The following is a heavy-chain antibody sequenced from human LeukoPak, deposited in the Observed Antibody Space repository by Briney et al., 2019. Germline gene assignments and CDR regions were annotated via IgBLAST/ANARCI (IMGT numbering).Heavy chain of an antibody. V-gene: IGHV4-59*01. Sequence: PSETLSLTCTVSGGSISNYYWSWIRQPPGKGLEWIGYIYYTGSTNFNPSLQSRVTISADTSKNQFSLKLSSVTAADTAVYFRARFTTYNYDGRTYSSPYYFDYWGQGTLVTVSS. CDR1: GGSISNYY. CDR2: IYYTGST. CDR3: ARFTTYNYDGRTYSSPYYFDY. J-gene: IGHJ4*02. D-gene: IGHD3-22*01.